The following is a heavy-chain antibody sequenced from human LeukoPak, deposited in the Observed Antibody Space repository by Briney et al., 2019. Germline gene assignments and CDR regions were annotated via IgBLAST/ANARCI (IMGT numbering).Heavy chain of an antibody. J-gene: IGHJ3*02. D-gene: IGHD6-13*01. CDR1: XXXXXDXX. V-gene: IGHV3-11*01. CDR2: ISSSGSTI. Sequence: KPGGXLXXSXXXXXXXXXDXXMSWIRQAPGKGLEWVSYISSSGSTIYYADSVKGRFPISRDNAKNSLYLQMNSLKAEDRAVYYCARGLRSSWYEGAFDIWGQGTMVTVSS. CDR3: ARGLRSSWYEGAFDI.